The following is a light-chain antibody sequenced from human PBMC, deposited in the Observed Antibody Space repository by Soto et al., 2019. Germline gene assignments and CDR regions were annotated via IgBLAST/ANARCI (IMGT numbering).Light chain of an antibody. CDR1: QSVSSSY. CDR2: RAS. V-gene: IGKV3-20*01. Sequence: EIVLTQSPGTLSLSPGERATLSCRASQSVSSSYLAWYQQKPGQAPRLLIYRASSRATGIPDRFSGSGSGTDFPLTISRLEPEDFAVYYCQQYGSSPVTFGQGTKLEIK. J-gene: IGKJ2*01. CDR3: QQYGSSPVT.